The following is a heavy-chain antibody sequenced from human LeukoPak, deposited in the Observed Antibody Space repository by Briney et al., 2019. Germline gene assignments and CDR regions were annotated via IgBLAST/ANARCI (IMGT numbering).Heavy chain of an antibody. Sequence: GGSLRLSCVASGFSLSGYAMSWVRPAPGKGLEWVSHIGSRDPGTFYADSVKGRFTISRDNAKNTLYLQMNRLRGEDTAVYYCARGQYCSSTGCYGRRDIPFDPWGQGTLVTVSS. CDR2: IGSRDPGT. J-gene: IGHJ5*02. CDR3: ARGQYCSSTGCYGRRDIPFDP. V-gene: IGHV3-23*01. D-gene: IGHD2-2*01. CDR1: GFSLSGYA.